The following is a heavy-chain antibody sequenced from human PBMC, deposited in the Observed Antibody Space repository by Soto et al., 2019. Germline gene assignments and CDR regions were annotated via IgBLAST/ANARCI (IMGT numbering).Heavy chain of an antibody. J-gene: IGHJ6*02. CDR3: AHKRGAAACRYYYNGMDV. CDR2: IYWDDDK. CDR1: GFSLSTSGVG. D-gene: IGHD6-13*01. V-gene: IGHV2-5*02. Sequence: QITLKESGPTLVKPTQTLTLTCTFSGFSLSTSGVGVGWIRQPPGKALERLELIYWDDDKRYSPTLKSSLTITKATSKKQGVLTMANMDPVDPATYYCAHKRGAAACRYYYNGMDVWFQGTTDTVSS.